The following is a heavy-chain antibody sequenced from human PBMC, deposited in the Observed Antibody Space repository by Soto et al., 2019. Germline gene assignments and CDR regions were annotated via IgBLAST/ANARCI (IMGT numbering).Heavy chain of an antibody. V-gene: IGHV3-23*01. CDR1: GFTFSSYA. J-gene: IGHJ4*02. Sequence: GGSLRLSCAASGFTFSSYAMSWVRQAPGKGLEWVSAISGSGGSTYYAYSVKGRFTISRDNSKNTLYLPRNSLRAEDTAGYYCATGPGVNNWNDDDDRGQGTLVTVSS. D-gene: IGHD1-20*01. CDR3: ATGPGVNNWNDDDD. CDR2: ISGSGGST.